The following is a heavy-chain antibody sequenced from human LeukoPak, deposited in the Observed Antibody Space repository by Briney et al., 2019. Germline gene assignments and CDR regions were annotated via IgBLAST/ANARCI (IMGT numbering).Heavy chain of an antibody. V-gene: IGHV1-18*01. CDR1: GYTFTSYG. J-gene: IGHJ3*02. CDR2: ISDSNNKT. CDR3: ARGRLRGPDAFDI. D-gene: IGHD3-10*01. Sequence: ASVKVSCKASGYTFTSYGLSWVRQAPGQGLEWMGWISDSNNKTNYAQNLQGRVTMTTDTSTSTAYMELSRLRADDTAVYYCARGRLRGPDAFDIWGQGTMVTVSS.